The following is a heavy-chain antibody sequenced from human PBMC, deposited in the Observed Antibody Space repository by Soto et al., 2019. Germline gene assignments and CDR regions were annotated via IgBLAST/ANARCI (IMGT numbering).Heavy chain of an antibody. D-gene: IGHD3-10*01. J-gene: IGHJ4*02. V-gene: IGHV3-30*03. CDR3: APWFGAFDY. Sequence: QVQLVESGRGVVQPGRSLRLSCAASGFTFSSYGMHWVRQAPGKGLEWVAVISYDGSNKYYADSVKGRFTISRDNSKNTLYLQMNSLRAEDTAVYYCAPWFGAFDYWGQGTLVTVSS. CDR2: ISYDGSNK. CDR1: GFTFSSYG.